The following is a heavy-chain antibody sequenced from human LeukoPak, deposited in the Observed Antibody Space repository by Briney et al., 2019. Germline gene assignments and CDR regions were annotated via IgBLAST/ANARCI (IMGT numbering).Heavy chain of an antibody. J-gene: IGHJ6*02. V-gene: IGHV4-61*02. CDR1: GGSISSGSYY. CDR3: AIQATPVEVYGMDV. D-gene: IGHD3-3*01. CDR2: IYTSGST. Sequence: SQTLSLTCTVSGGSISSGSYYWSWIRQPAGKGLEWIGRIYTSGSTNYNPSLKSRVTISVDTSKNQFSLKLSSVTAADTAVYYCAIQATPVEVYGMDVWGQGTTVTVSS.